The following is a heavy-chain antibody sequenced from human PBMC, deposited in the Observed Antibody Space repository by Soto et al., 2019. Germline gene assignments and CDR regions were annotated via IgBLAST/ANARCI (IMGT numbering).Heavy chain of an antibody. CDR2: ISGSGGST. CDR3: ARRYNWNYFYYYGMDV. Sequence: GGSLRLSCAASGFTFSSYAMSWVRQAPGKGLEWVSAISGSGGSTYYADSVKGRFTISRDNSKNTLYLQMNSLRAEDTAVYYCARRYNWNYFYYYGMDVWGQGTTVTVSS. V-gene: IGHV3-23*01. J-gene: IGHJ6*02. D-gene: IGHD1-20*01. CDR1: GFTFSSYA.